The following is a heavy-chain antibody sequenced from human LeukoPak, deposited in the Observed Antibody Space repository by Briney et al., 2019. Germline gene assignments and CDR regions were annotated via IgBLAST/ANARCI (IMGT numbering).Heavy chain of an antibody. CDR1: GFTFSRYW. CDR3: ATYHTVTAYDY. J-gene: IGHJ4*02. Sequence: GGSLRLSCAASGFTFSRYWIHWVRQAPGKGLEWVSRINPDGSTTTYADSVKGRFTISRDNSKNTLYLQMNSLRAEDTAVYYCATYHTVTAYDYWGQGTLVTVSS. V-gene: IGHV3-74*01. CDR2: INPDGSTT. D-gene: IGHD4-17*01.